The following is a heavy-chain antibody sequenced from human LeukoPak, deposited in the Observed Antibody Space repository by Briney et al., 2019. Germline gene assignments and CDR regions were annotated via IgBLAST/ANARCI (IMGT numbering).Heavy chain of an antibody. CDR2: INAGNGNT. CDR3: ARGLASIVGGDY. V-gene: IGHV1-3*01. D-gene: IGHD1-26*01. J-gene: IGHJ4*02. Sequence: ASVKVSCKASGYTFTSYAMHWVRQAPGQRLEWMGWINAGNGNTKYSQKFQGRVTITRDTSASTAYMELRSLRSDDTAVYYCARGLASIVGGDYWGQGTLVTVSS. CDR1: GYTFTSYA.